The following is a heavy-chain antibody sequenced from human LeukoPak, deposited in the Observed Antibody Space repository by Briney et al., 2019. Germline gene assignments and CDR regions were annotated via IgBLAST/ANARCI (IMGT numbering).Heavy chain of an antibody. CDR1: GDSLRSTTYY. D-gene: IGHD1-1*01. J-gene: IGHJ4*02. CDR3: ARGYNCFDLHY. Sequence: SETLSLSCTVSGDSLRSTTYYWGWLRQPPGKGWESLGTIYFSGTNYSNSSLRRRFTISIDTSKNQFSLTLSSVTAADTAVYFCARGYNCFDLHYWGQGTLVTVSS. CDR2: IYFSGTN. V-gene: IGHV4-39*01.